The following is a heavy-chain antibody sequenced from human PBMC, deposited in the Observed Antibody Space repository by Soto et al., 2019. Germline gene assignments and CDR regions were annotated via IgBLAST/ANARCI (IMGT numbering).Heavy chain of an antibody. J-gene: IGHJ4*02. D-gene: IGHD5-18*01. CDR1: GGSISSGDYY. Sequence: QVQLQESGPGLVKPSQTLSLTCTVSGGSISSGDYYWSWIRQPPGKGLEWIGYIYYSGSTYYNPSPKRRVTISGDTSTNQVSLKLSAVTAADAAVDYGAVAPGGYSYGAPFDYWGQGTLGTVSS. CDR3: AVAPGGYSYGAPFDY. V-gene: IGHV4-30-4*01. CDR2: IYYSGST.